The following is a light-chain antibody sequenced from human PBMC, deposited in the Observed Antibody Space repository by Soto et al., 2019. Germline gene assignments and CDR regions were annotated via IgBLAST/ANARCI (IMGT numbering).Light chain of an antibody. CDR1: QDIRND. CDR3: LQVFNYPWT. CDR2: AAY. V-gene: IGKV1-6*01. Sequence: AIQMTQSPSSLSASVGDRVTITCRASQDIRNDLGWYQQKPGKTPKLLIFAAYRLQSGVPSRFTRRGSGTDFPLTISSLQPEDFATYDCLQVFNYPWTFGQGTKLEIE. J-gene: IGKJ1*01.